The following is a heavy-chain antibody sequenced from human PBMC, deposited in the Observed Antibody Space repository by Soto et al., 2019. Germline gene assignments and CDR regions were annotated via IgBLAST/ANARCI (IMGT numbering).Heavy chain of an antibody. D-gene: IGHD3-9*01. CDR1: GFTFSSYA. Sequence: GGSLRLSCAASGFTFSSYAMHWVRQAPGKGLEWVAVISYDGSNKYYADSVKGRFTISRDNSKNTLYLQMNSLRAEDTAVYYCARDYRDILTGYYMGLFDYWGQGTLVTVSS. V-gene: IGHV3-30-3*01. CDR3: ARDYRDILTGYYMGLFDY. CDR2: ISYDGSNK. J-gene: IGHJ4*02.